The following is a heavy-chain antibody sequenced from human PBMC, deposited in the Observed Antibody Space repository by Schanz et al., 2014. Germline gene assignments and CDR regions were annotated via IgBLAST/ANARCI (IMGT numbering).Heavy chain of an antibody. CDR3: AIHYGDRPL. CDR2: INPISGTT. V-gene: IGHV1-69*08. Sequence: QVQLVQSGAEVKKPGSSVKVSCKASGGTFSSSTLTWVRQAPGQGLEWMGIINPISGTTRIAQNFQGRVTMTRDTSLRTAYMEMTDRKFEDAGLYYCAIHYGDRPLWGQGTLIAVSS. D-gene: IGHD4-17*01. J-gene: IGHJ4*02. CDR1: GGTFSSST.